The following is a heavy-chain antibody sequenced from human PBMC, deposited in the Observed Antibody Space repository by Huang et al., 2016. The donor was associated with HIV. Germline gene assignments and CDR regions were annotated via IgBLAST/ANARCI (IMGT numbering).Heavy chain of an antibody. CDR2: ISNEGSTK. CDR1: GFTFSNYA. CDR3: ARSEPSRYYFDY. V-gene: IGHV3-30-3*01. Sequence: QVQLVESGGGVVQPGKSLSLSCAASGFTFSNYAMNWVRQGPGKGLEWVAVISNEGSTKYYADSVKGRFTISRDNSKNTVYLQMNSLRAEDTDVYYCARSEPSRYYFDYWGQGTLVTVSS. J-gene: IGHJ4*02.